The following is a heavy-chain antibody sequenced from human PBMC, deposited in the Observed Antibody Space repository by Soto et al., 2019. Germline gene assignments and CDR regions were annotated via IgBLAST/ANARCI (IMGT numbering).Heavy chain of an antibody. V-gene: IGHV1-69*05. Sequence: GASVKVSCKASGGTFSSYAISWVRQAPGQGLEWMGGIIPIFGTANYAQKFQGRVTITTDESTSTAYMELSSLRSDDTAVYYCARDEYPVVTAIFSYFDYWGQGTLVTVSS. J-gene: IGHJ4*02. D-gene: IGHD2-21*02. CDR2: IIPIFGTA. CDR1: GGTFSSYA. CDR3: ARDEYPVVTAIFSYFDY.